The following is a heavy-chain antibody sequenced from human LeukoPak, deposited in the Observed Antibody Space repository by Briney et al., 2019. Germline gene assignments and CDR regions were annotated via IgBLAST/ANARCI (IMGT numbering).Heavy chain of an antibody. CDR3: ARDGATGDFDY. CDR1: GGTFSSYT. D-gene: IGHD7-27*01. Sequence: SVKVSCKASGGTFSSYTISWVRQAPGLGLEWVGRIIPILGIANYAQKFQGRVTITADKSTSTAYMELSSLRSEDTAVYYCARDGATGDFDYWGQGTLVTVSS. J-gene: IGHJ4*02. CDR2: IIPILGIA. V-gene: IGHV1-69*04.